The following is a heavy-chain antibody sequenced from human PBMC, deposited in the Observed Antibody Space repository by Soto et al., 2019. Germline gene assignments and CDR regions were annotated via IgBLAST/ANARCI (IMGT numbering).Heavy chain of an antibody. CDR2: IKSKTDGGTT. CDR3: TTDSPPNYYDFWSGYFMPDSYYYYGMDV. CDR1: GFTFSNAW. J-gene: IGHJ6*02. V-gene: IGHV3-15*07. D-gene: IGHD3-3*01. Sequence: PGGSLRLSCAASGFTFSNAWMNWVRQAPGKGLEWVGRIKSKTDGGTTDYAAPVKGRFTISRDDSKNTLYLQMNSLKTEDTAVYYCTTDSPPNYYDFWSGYFMPDSYYYYGMDVWGQGTTVTVSS.